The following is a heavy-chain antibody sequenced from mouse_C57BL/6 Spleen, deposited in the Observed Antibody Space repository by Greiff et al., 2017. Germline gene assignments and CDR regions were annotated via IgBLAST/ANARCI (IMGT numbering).Heavy chain of an antibody. CDR3: ARQSLYYCDY. CDR2: ISGGGGNT. V-gene: IGHV5-9*01. Sequence: EVKLVESGGGLVKPGGSLKLSCAASGFTFSSYTMSWVRQTPEKRLEWVATISGGGGNTYYPDSVKGRFTIARDNAKNTLYLQMSSLRSEDTALYYCARQSLYYCDYWGQGTTLTVSS. J-gene: IGHJ2*01. CDR1: GFTFSSYT.